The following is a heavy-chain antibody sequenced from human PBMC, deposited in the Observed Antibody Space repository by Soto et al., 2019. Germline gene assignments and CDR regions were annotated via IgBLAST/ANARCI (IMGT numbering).Heavy chain of an antibody. CDR1: GFTFSSYA. Sequence: GGSLRLSCAASGFTFSSYAMSWVRQAPGKGLEWVSVIGGSGGSTYYADSVKGRFTVSRDNSKKTMSLQMNSLRAEDTAVYYCAKDIVVVPSGYYYYGMDVWGQGTTVTVSS. D-gene: IGHD2-2*01. CDR3: AKDIVVVPSGYYYYGMDV. V-gene: IGHV3-23*01. CDR2: IGGSGGST. J-gene: IGHJ6*02.